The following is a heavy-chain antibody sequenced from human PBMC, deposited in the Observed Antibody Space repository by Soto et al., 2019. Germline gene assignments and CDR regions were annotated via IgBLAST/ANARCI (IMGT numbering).Heavy chain of an antibody. CDR3: GQSYYYGMDV. J-gene: IGHJ6*02. CDR1: GGTFSSYA. CDR2: IIPIFGTA. Sequence: SVNVSCKASGGTFSSYAISWVRQAPGQGLEWMGGIIPIFGTANYAQKFQGRVTITAXXXXXXAXMXLXXXXSEDTAVYYCGQSYYYGMDVWGQGTTVTVSS. V-gene: IGHV1-69*13.